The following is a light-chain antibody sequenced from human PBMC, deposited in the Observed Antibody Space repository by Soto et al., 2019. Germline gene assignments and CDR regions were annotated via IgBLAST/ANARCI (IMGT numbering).Light chain of an antibody. Sequence: DIHMTQSPSSLSTSSCDTAPITCRTNKSIGSHLNWYQQRSGKAPKLLIYAAFNLQSGVPSRFSGSGSGTDFTLTISSLQPEDFAIYYCQQSYGTPLTFGQGTRLEIK. CDR1: KSIGSH. J-gene: IGKJ5*01. V-gene: IGKV1-39*01. CDR3: QQSYGTPLT. CDR2: AAF.